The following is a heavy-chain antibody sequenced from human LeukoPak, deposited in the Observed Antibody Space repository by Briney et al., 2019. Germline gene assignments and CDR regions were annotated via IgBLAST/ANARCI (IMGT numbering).Heavy chain of an antibody. J-gene: IGHJ4*02. CDR1: GYSFTSYW. Sequence: GESLKISCKGSGYSFTSYWIGWVRQMPGKGLEWMGIIYPGDSDTRYSPSFQGQVTISADKSISTAYLQWSSLKASDTAMYYCARVKYDDRDVVYFDYWGQGTLVTVSS. CDR2: IYPGDSDT. D-gene: IGHD3-22*01. V-gene: IGHV5-51*01. CDR3: ARVKYDDRDVVYFDY.